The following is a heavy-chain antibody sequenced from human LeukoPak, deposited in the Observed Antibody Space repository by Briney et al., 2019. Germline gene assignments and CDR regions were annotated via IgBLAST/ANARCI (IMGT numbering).Heavy chain of an antibody. Sequence: GGSLRLSCATSLFTLSSYWMHCVPQAPEKRLVWASRIKSDGRTNYADSVKGRFTISRDNAKNTVSLQMNSLRAEDTGVYYCARAPSEIGGYYPEYFRHWGQGTLVIVSS. D-gene: IGHD3-22*01. V-gene: IGHV3-74*01. CDR2: IKSDGRT. CDR3: ARAPSEIGGYYPEYFRH. CDR1: LFTLSSYW. J-gene: IGHJ1*01.